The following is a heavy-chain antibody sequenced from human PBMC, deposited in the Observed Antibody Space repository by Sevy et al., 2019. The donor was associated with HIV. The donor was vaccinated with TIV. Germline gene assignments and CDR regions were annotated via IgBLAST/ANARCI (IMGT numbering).Heavy chain of an antibody. Sequence: SETLSLTCSVSGGSISSYFWTWVRQSPGKGLEWIGNIYFTGNTDYSPPLKSRVTLSLDTSKSQFSLPLKSVTAADTAIYFCARDSTTRPRVLDYWGQGTLVTVSS. J-gene: IGHJ4*02. CDR3: ARDSTTRPRVLDY. D-gene: IGHD1-1*01. V-gene: IGHV4-59*01. CDR1: GGSISSYF. CDR2: IYFTGNT.